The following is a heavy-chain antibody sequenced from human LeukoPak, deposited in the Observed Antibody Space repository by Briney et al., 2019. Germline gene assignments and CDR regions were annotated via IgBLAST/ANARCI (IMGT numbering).Heavy chain of an antibody. Sequence: ASVKVSCKASGYTFTSYDINWVRQATGQGLEWMGWMNPNSGNTGYAQKFQGRVTMTRNASISTAYMELSSLRSEDTAVYYCARPRGYCSSTSCYRGYYYGMDVWGQGTTVTVSS. CDR3: ARPRGYCSSTSCYRGYYYGMDV. J-gene: IGHJ6*02. V-gene: IGHV1-8*01. D-gene: IGHD2-2*01. CDR2: MNPNSGNT. CDR1: GYTFTSYD.